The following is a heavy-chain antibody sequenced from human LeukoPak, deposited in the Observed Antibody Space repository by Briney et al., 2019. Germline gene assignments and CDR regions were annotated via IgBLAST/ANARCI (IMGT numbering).Heavy chain of an antibody. CDR2: ISAYNGNT. J-gene: IGHJ4*02. CDR1: GYTFISYD. CDR3: ARVQGNWNYPHQKYYFDY. V-gene: IGHV1-18*01. Sequence: ASVKVSCKASGYTFISYDINWVRQATGQGLEWMGWISAYNGNTNYAQKLQGRVTMTTDTSTSTAYMELRSLRSDDTAVYYCARVQGNWNYPHQKYYFDYWGQGTLVTVSS. D-gene: IGHD1-7*01.